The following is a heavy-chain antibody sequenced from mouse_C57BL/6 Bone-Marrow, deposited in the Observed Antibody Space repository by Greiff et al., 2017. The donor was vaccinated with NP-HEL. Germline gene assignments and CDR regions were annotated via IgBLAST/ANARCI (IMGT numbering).Heavy chain of an antibody. CDR1: GFSLTSYA. CDR3: ARKGIYDGYYQSPYFDY. J-gene: IGHJ2*01. D-gene: IGHD2-3*01. Sequence: VKLVESGPGLVAPSQSLSITCTVSGFSLTSYAISWVRQPPGKGLEWLGVIWTGGGTNYNSALKSRLSISKDNSKSQVFLKMNSLQTDDTARYYCARKGIYDGYYQSPYFDYWGQGTTLTVSS. V-gene: IGHV2-9-1*01. CDR2: IWTGGGT.